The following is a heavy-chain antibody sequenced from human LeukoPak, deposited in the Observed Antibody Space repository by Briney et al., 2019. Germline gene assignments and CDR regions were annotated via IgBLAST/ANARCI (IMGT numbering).Heavy chain of an antibody. CDR1: GFTFDDYG. D-gene: IGHD5-12*01. Sequence: TGGSLRLSCAASGFTFDDYGMSWVRQAPGKGLEWVSGINWNGGSTGYADSVKGRFTISRDNAKNSLYLQMNSLRAEDTALYHCARRGYRDYYYGMDVWGQGTTVTVSS. V-gene: IGHV3-20*01. CDR3: ARRGYRDYYYGMDV. J-gene: IGHJ6*02. CDR2: INWNGGST.